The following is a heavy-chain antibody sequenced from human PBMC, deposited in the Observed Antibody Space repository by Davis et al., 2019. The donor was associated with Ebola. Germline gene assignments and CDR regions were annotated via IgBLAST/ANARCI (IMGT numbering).Heavy chain of an antibody. CDR2: IKQDGSEK. CDR3: AKGGMGATSWVGDY. CDR1: GFTFSSYW. Sequence: PGGSLRLSCAASGFTFSSYWMSWVRQAPGKGLEWVANIKQDGSEKYYVDSVKGRFTISRDNSKNTLYLQMNSLRAEDTALYYCAKGGMGATSWVGDYWGQGTLVTVSS. D-gene: IGHD1-26*01. V-gene: IGHV3-7*03. J-gene: IGHJ4*02.